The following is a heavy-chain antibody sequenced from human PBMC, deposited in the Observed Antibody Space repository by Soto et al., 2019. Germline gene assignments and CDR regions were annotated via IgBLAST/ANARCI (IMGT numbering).Heavy chain of an antibody. Sequence: GGSLRLSCAVSGFIVSDNYLTWVRQPPGKGLEWVSVIYAGGDTFYADSVKGRFTISRDTSENMVYLQMRSLRVEDTAVYYCARGLGLCSGGACYEYWGQGTVVTVSS. CDR3: ARGLGLCSGGACYEY. V-gene: IGHV3-53*03. J-gene: IGHJ4*02. D-gene: IGHD2-15*01. CDR2: IYAGGDT. CDR1: GFIVSDNY.